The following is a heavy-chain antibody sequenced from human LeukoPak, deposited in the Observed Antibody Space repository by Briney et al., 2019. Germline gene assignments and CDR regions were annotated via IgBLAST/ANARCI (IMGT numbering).Heavy chain of an antibody. Sequence: ASVKVSCKASGYTFTSYDINWVRQATGQGLEWMGWMNPNSGNTGYAQKFQGRVTITRNTSISTAYMELSSLRSEDTAVYYCARGATMVRGDTYYYYYYYMDVWGKGTTVTVSS. CDR2: MNPNSGNT. J-gene: IGHJ6*03. CDR3: ARGATMVRGDTYYYYYYYMDV. V-gene: IGHV1-8*03. CDR1: GYTFTSYD. D-gene: IGHD3-10*01.